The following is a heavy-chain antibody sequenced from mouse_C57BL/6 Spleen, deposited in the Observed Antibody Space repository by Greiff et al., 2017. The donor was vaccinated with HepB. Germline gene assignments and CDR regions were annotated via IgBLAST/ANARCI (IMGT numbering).Heavy chain of an antibody. V-gene: IGHV1-7*01. CDR3: ARFTTVVATQYFDD. CDR1: GYTFTSYW. CDR2: INPSSGYT. J-gene: IGHJ2*01. Sequence: VQLQQSGAELAKPGASVKLSCKASGYTFTSYWMHWVKQRPGQGLEWIGYINPSSGYTKYNQKFKDKATLTADKSSSTAYMQRTGLTSEDSAGYSCARFTTVVATQYFDDWGQGTTLTVSS. D-gene: IGHD1-1*01.